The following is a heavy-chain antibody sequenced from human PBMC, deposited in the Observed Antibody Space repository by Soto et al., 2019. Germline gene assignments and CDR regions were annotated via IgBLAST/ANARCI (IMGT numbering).Heavy chain of an antibody. CDR2: VIPIFGTA. CDR3: ARLGYDCCADCLGPYYFDY. CDR1: GGTFSSYA. Sequence: VASVKVSCKASGGTFSSYAISWVRQAPGQGVEWMGGVIPIFGTAIYAQKFQGRVTITADKSTSTVYMDLSSLRSKDTAVYYCARLGYDCCADCLGPYYFDYWGQGTLVTVSS. D-gene: IGHD2-21*02. J-gene: IGHJ4*02. V-gene: IGHV1-69*06.